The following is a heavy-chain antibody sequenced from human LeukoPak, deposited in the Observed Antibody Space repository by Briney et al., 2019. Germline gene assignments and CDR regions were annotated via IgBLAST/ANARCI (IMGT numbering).Heavy chain of an antibody. CDR3: ARDRKCSGGSCYSEVEAFDI. CDR1: GGSISSSSYY. CDR2: IYYSGST. V-gene: IGHV4-39*07. D-gene: IGHD2-15*01. Sequence: PSETLSLTCTVSGGSISSSSYYWGWIRQPPGKGLEWIGSIYYSGSTYYNPSLKSRVTISVDTSKNQFSLKLSSVTAADTAVYYCARDRKCSGGSCYSEVEAFDIWGQGTMVTVSS. J-gene: IGHJ3*02.